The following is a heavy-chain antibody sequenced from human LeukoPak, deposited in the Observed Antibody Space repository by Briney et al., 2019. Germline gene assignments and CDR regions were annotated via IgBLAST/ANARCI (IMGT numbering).Heavy chain of an antibody. CDR3: ATYGSGSSHDF. V-gene: IGHV3-48*03. CDR2: ISSGGGTI. CDR1: GFTFSSYE. Sequence: PGGSLRLSCAASGFTFSSYEMIWVRQAPGKGLEWVSYISSGGGTIFYADSVKGRFTISRDNAKDSLYLQMTSLRAEDTALYYCATYGSGSSHDFWGQGTLVTVSS. J-gene: IGHJ4*02. D-gene: IGHD3-10*01.